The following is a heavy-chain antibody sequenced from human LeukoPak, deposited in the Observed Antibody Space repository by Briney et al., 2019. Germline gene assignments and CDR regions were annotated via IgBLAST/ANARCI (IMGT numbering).Heavy chain of an antibody. V-gene: IGHV1-2*02. CDR2: INPNSGGT. J-gene: IGHJ4*02. CDR1: GYTFTDYY. Sequence: ASVKVSCKASGYTFTDYYMHWVRQAPGQGPEWMGWINPNSGGTNYAPKFQGRVTMTRDTSITTACMEVSRLRSDDTAVYYCARGTLTIFGVVEYWGQGTLVTVS. D-gene: IGHD3-3*01. CDR3: ARGTLTIFGVVEY.